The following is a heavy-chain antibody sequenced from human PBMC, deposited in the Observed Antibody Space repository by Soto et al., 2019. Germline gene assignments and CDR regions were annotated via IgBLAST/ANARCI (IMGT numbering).Heavy chain of an antibody. J-gene: IGHJ6*02. D-gene: IGHD3-16*01. CDR2: ISVSGGST. Sequence: GGSLRLSCAVSLSSYAMTWGRQAPGKGLEWVSGISVSGGSTNYAVSVKGRFTISRDNDKNTVYLQMNSLRAEDTAVYYCAKGDLFVGGTIYGMDVWGQGTTVTVYS. V-gene: IGHV3-23*01. CDR1: LSSYA. CDR3: AKGDLFVGGTIYGMDV.